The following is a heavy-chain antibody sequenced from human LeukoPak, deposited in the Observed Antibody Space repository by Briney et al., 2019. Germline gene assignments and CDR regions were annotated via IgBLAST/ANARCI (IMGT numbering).Heavy chain of an antibody. D-gene: IGHD4-17*01. V-gene: IGHV3-33*01. CDR3: ARFIGGDDYGRFDY. CDR2: IWYDGSKK. CDR1: GFTFSSYG. J-gene: IGHJ4*02. Sequence: GRSLRLSCAASGFTFSSYGLHWVRQAPGKGLEWVAVIWYDGSKKYYVDSVKGRFTISRDNSKNTLFLQMNSLRAEDTAVYYCARFIGGDDYGRFDYWGQGTLVTVSS.